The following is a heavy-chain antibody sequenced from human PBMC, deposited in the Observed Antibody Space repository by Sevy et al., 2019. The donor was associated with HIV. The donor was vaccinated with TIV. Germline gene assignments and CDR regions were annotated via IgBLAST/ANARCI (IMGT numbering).Heavy chain of an antibody. J-gene: IGHJ4*02. Sequence: KQSQTLSLTCAISGDSVSSNSAAWNWIRQSPSRGLEWLGRTYYRSKWYNDYAVSVKSRITINPDTSKNQLSLQLNSVTPEDTAVYYCARADVDTAMVVFDYWGQGTLVTVSS. CDR1: GDSVSSNSAA. V-gene: IGHV6-1*01. CDR3: ARADVDTAMVVFDY. D-gene: IGHD5-18*01. CDR2: TYYRSKWYN.